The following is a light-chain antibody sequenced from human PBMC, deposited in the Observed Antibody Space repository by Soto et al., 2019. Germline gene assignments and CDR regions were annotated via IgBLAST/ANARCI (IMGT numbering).Light chain of an antibody. V-gene: IGKV3-11*01. Sequence: EIVFTQSPATLSLSPGERDTLSCRASQSVNTFLAWYQQKPGQAPSLLTYDASKRATGIPARFSGSGSGTGFTLTISSLEPEDFGVYYCQQRNNRHTFGQGTRWRL. J-gene: IGKJ2*01. CDR1: QSVNTF. CDR2: DAS. CDR3: QQRNNRHT.